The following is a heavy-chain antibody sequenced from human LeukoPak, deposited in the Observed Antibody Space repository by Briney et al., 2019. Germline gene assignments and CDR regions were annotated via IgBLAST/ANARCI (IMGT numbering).Heavy chain of an antibody. V-gene: IGHV4-61*02. J-gene: IGHJ4*02. Sequence: ASETLSLTCTVSGGSISRGSYYWSWIRQPAGKGLEWIGRIYTSGSTNYNPSLKSRVTILADTSKNLFSLKLSSVTAADTAVYYCARAGPGYSYGYTPFSFDSWGQGTLVTVSS. CDR3: ARAGPGYSYGYTPFSFDS. CDR1: GGSISRGSYY. CDR2: IYTSGST. D-gene: IGHD5-18*01.